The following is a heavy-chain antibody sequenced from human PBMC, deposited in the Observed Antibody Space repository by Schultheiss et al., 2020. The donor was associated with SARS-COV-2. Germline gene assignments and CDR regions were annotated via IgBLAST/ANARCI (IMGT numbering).Heavy chain of an antibody. D-gene: IGHD6-19*01. V-gene: IGHV4-34*01. J-gene: IGHJ4*02. CDR1: GGSISSDY. CDR3: ARGRAGSGTQFDY. CDR2: INHSGST. Sequence: SETLSLTCTVSGGSISSDYWSWIRQPPGKGLEWIGEINHSGSTNYNPSLKSRVTISVDTSKNQFSLKLSSVTAADTAVYYCARGRAGSGTQFDYWGQGTLVTVSS.